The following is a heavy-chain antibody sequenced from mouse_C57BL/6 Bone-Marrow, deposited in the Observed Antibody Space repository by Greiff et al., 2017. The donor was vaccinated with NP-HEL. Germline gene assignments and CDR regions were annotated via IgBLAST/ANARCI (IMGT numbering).Heavy chain of an antibody. CDR1: GFSFNTYA. CDR3: ERQNGRHYFDY. J-gene: IGHJ2*01. CDR2: IRSKSNNYAT. V-gene: IGHV10-1*01. D-gene: IGHD1-1*01. Sequence: EVQLVESGGGLVQPKGSLKLSCAASGFSFNTYAMNWVRQAPGKGLEWVARIRSKSNNYATYYADPVKDRFTISRDDSESMLDLQMNNLKTEDTAMYYWERQNGRHYFDYWGQGTTLTVSS.